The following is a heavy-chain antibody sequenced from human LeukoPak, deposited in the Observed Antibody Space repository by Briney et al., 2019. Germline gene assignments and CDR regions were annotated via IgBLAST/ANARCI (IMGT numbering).Heavy chain of an antibody. Sequence: SETLSLTCTVSGGSISSGSYYWSWIRQPAGKGLEWIGRIYTSGSTNYNPSLKSRVTISVDTSKNQFSLKLSSVTAADTAVYYCARVFITMVRGVPLYYFDYWGQGTLVTVSS. CDR3: ARVFITMVRGVPLYYFDY. J-gene: IGHJ4*02. CDR1: GGSISSGSYY. D-gene: IGHD3-10*01. V-gene: IGHV4-61*02. CDR2: IYTSGST.